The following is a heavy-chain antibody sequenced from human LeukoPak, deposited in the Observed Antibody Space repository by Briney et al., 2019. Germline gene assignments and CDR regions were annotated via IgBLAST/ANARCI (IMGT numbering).Heavy chain of an antibody. J-gene: IGHJ4*02. D-gene: IGHD6-13*01. V-gene: IGHV3-64*02. CDR1: GFTFSSYA. Sequence: GGSLRLSCAASGFTFSSYAMHWVRQAPGKGLEYVSAISSNGGSTYYADSVKGRFTISRDNSKSTLYLQMGSPRAEDMAVYYCARGGSWYELTYGAQGPLVTVSS. CDR2: ISSNGGST. CDR3: ARGGSWYELTY.